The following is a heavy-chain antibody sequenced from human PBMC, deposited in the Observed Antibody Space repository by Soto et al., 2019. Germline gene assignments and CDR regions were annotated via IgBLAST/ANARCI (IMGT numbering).Heavy chain of an antibody. J-gene: IGHJ4*02. CDR3: ARENHNWNGGTYFDY. D-gene: IGHD1-20*01. V-gene: IGHV3-33*01. CDR2: IWYDGSNK. Sequence: PGGSLRLSCAASGFTFSSYGMHWVRQAPGKGLEWVAVIWYDGSNKYYADSVKGRFTISRDNSKNTLYLQMNSLRAEDTAVYYCARENHNWNGGTYFDYWGQGTLVTVSS. CDR1: GFTFSSYG.